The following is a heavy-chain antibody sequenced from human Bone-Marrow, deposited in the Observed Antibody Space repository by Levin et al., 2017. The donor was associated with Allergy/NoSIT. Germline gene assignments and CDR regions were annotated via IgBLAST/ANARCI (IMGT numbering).Heavy chain of an antibody. CDR2: ISASGGTT. V-gene: IGHV3-23*01. CDR1: GFIFKNYA. Sequence: RGESLKISCTASGFIFKNYAMSWVRQAPGKGLEWVSVISASGGTTRYADSVKGRFTISRDKSKNTVSLQMTSLRAEDTAKYYCAKVLFDFWSGYPDYFDYWGQGTLVTVSS. D-gene: IGHD3-3*01. CDR3: AKVLFDFWSGYPDYFDY. J-gene: IGHJ4*02.